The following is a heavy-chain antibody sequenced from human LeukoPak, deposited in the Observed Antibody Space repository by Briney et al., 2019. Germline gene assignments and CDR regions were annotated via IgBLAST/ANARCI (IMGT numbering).Heavy chain of an antibody. J-gene: IGHJ6*03. CDR3: ARGVARDIVVVPAASEGYYYYYMDV. D-gene: IGHD2-2*01. Sequence: ASVNVSCQASGYTFTGYYMHWVRQAPGQGLEWMGWINPNSGGTNYAQKFQGRVTMTRDTSISTAYMEMSRLRSDDTAVYYCARGVARDIVVVPAASEGYYYYYMDVWGKGTTVTVSS. CDR2: INPNSGGT. CDR1: GYTFTGYY. V-gene: IGHV1-2*02.